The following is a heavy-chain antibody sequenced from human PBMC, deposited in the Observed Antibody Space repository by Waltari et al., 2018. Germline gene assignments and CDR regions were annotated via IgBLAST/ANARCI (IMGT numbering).Heavy chain of an antibody. CDR3: ARDRSAAAGGDY. D-gene: IGHD6-13*01. CDR2: IYSGCSI. CDR1: GFTVSSNY. J-gene: IGHJ4*02. Sequence: EVQLVESGGGLIQPGGSLRLSCAASGFTVSSNYMSWVRQAPGKGLEWVSVIYSGCSIYYADSVNGRFTISRDNSKNTLYLQMNSLRAEDTAVYYCARDRSAAAGGDYWGQGTLVTVSS. V-gene: IGHV3-53*01.